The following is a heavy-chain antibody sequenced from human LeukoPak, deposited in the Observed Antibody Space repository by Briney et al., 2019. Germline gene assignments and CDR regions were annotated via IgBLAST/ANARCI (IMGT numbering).Heavy chain of an antibody. CDR3: ARHYDFWSGFYYMDV. CDR1: GGSISSYY. CDR2: IYTSGST. D-gene: IGHD3-3*01. V-gene: IGHV4-4*09. Sequence: SETLSLTCTVSGGSISSYYWSWTRQPPGKGLEWIGYIYTSGSTNYNPSLKSRVTISVDTSKNQFSLKLSSVTAADTAVYYCARHYDFWSGFYYMDVWGKGTTVTVSS. J-gene: IGHJ6*03.